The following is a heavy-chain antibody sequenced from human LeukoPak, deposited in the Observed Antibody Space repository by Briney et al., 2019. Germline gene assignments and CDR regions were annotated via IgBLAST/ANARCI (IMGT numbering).Heavy chain of an antibody. D-gene: IGHD3-10*01. CDR3: ANGGPPYYLFDL. V-gene: IGHV4-30-2*01. CDR2: IYHSGST. CDR1: GGSISSGPYF. J-gene: IGHJ2*01. Sequence: PSQTLSLTCSVSGGSISSGPYFWSWIRQPPGKGLEWIGYIYHSGSTYYNPSLKSRVTISVDRSKNQFSLKLSSVTAADTAVYYCANGGPPYYLFDLWGRGTLVTVSS.